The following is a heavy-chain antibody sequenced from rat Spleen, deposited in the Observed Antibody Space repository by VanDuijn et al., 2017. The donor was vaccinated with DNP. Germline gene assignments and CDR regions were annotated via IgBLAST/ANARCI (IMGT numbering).Heavy chain of an antibody. CDR2: IRYDGGTT. Sequence: EVQLVESGGGVVQPGRSLKLSCAASGFTFSYYGMAWVRQAPKKGLEWVAYIRYDGGTTYYRDSVKGRFTISRDNAKSTLYLQMDSLRSEDTATYYCATHGFGLGFAYWGQGTLVTVSS. J-gene: IGHJ3*01. V-gene: IGHV5-7*01. CDR3: ATHGFGLGFAY. D-gene: IGHD1-12*03. CDR1: GFTFSYYG.